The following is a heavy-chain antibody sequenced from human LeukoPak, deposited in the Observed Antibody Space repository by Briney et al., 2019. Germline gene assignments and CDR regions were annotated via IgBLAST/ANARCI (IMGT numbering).Heavy chain of an antibody. J-gene: IGHJ4*02. CDR1: GFTFSSYA. Sequence: GGSLRLSCAASGFTFSSYAMSWVRQAPGKGLVWVSRINSDGSSTSYADSVKGRFSISRDNAKNTLYLQMNSLRAEDTAVYYCARVGSGYSYGSYYFDYWGQGTLVTVSS. CDR3: ARVGSGYSYGSYYFDY. V-gene: IGHV3-74*01. CDR2: INSDGSST. D-gene: IGHD5-18*01.